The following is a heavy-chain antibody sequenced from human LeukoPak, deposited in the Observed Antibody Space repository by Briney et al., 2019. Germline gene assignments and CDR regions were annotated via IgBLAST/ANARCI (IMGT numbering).Heavy chain of an antibody. Sequence: SETLSLTCAVYGGSFSGYYWSWIRQPPGKGLEWIGRIYTSGSTNYNPSLKSRVTMSVDTSKNQFSLKLSSVTAADTAVYYCARSDFWSGYSTLYYYYYMDVWGKGTTVTVSS. D-gene: IGHD3-3*01. CDR2: IYTSGST. J-gene: IGHJ6*03. CDR1: GGSFSGYY. CDR3: ARSDFWSGYSTLYYYYYMDV. V-gene: IGHV4-59*10.